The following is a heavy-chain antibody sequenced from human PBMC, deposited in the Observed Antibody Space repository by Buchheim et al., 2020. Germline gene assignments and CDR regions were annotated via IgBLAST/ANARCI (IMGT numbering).Heavy chain of an antibody. D-gene: IGHD2-2*01. CDR1: GDSVSSSSYY. CDR3: ARDYHTWLDH. J-gene: IGHJ4*02. V-gene: IGHV4-39*07. Sequence: QLQMQESGPGLVKPSETLSLTCTVSGDSVSSSSYYWAWLRQPPGKGLEWIGSIHYSGSTYYKESLKSRITISVDTSKNQFSLKLSSVTAADTAVYYCARDYHTWLDHWGQGTL. CDR2: IHYSGST.